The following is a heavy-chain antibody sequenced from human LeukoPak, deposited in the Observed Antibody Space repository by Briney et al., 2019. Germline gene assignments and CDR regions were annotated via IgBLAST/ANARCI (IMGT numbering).Heavy chain of an antibody. Sequence: ASVKVSCKASGYTFNSYSIHWVRQAPGQGLEWMGWISAYNGNTNYAQKLQGRVTMTTDTSTSTAYMELRSLRSDDTAVYYCARDPNPTTGDWFDPWGQGTLVTVSS. V-gene: IGHV1-18*01. CDR3: ARDPNPTTGDWFDP. J-gene: IGHJ5*02. CDR2: ISAYNGNT. CDR1: GYTFNSYS. D-gene: IGHD4-11*01.